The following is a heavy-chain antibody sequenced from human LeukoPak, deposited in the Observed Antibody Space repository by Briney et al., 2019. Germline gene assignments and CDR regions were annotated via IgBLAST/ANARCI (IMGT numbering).Heavy chain of an antibody. CDR2: IYTSGST. D-gene: IGHD2-2*01. Sequence: SETLSLTCTVPGGSISSYYWSWIRQPAGKGLECIGRIYTSGSTNYNPSLKSRVTMSVDTSKNQFSLKLSSVTAADTAVYYCARVSYQLLWSYYYYYMDVWGKGTTVTVSS. CDR3: ARVSYQLLWSYYYYYMDV. CDR1: GGSISSYY. J-gene: IGHJ6*03. V-gene: IGHV4-4*07.